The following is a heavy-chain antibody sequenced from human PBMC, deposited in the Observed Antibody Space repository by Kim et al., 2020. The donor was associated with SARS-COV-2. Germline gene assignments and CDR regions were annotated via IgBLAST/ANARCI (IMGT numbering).Heavy chain of an antibody. J-gene: IGHJ5*02. CDR3: ARVAALSRFDP. Sequence: YYADSVKGRFTISRHNAKNSLYLQMNSLRAEDTAVYYCARVAALSRFDPWGQGTLVTVSS. D-gene: IGHD4-4*01. V-gene: IGHV3-48*04.